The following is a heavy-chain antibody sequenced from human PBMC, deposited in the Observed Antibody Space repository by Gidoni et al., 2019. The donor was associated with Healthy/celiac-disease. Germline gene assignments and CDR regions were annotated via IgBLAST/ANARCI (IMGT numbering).Heavy chain of an antibody. CDR1: GFTFDDYA. J-gene: IGHJ3*02. V-gene: IGHV3-9*01. CDR2: ISWNSGSI. CDR3: AKDSRLGAHDAFDI. Sequence: EVQRVESGGGLVQPGRSLRLSCSASGFTFDDYAMHWVRQAPGKGLEWVSGISWNSGSIGYADSVKGRFTISSDNAKNPLYLQMNSLRAEDTALYYCAKDSRLGAHDAFDIWGQGTMVTVSS. D-gene: IGHD1-26*01.